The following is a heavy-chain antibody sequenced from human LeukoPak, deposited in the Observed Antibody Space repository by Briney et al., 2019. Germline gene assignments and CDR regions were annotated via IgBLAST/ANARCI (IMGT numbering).Heavy chain of an antibody. Sequence: ASVTVSCKTSASTFTTYGITWVRQAPGQGLQWMGWINTHKGNTYFSREFQDRVFLTTDASTTTAYMELRSLRSDDTAIYYCATYFSGSGSFTTQFDHWGQGTLVTVSS. J-gene: IGHJ4*02. CDR1: ASTFTTYG. CDR3: ATYFSGSGSFTTQFDH. D-gene: IGHD3-10*01. CDR2: INTHKGNT. V-gene: IGHV1-18*04.